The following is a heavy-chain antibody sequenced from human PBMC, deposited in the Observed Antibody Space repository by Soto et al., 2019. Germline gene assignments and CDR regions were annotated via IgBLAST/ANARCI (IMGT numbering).Heavy chain of an antibody. CDR1: GVNFSSYA. J-gene: IGHJ3*02. D-gene: IGHD2-15*01. Sequence: GGSLRLSSAASGVNFSSYAMSWVRQAPGKGLEWVSAISGSGGSTYYADSVKGRFTISRDNSKNTLYLQMNSLRAEDTAVYYCAKDNLLSVAFDIWGQGTMVTVSS. CDR2: ISGSGGST. V-gene: IGHV3-23*01. CDR3: AKDNLLSVAFDI.